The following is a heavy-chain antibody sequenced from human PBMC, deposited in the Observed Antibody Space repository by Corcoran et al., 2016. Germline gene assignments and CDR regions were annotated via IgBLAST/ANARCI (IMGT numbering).Heavy chain of an antibody. V-gene: IGHV1-3*01. CDR1: GYTFTSYA. D-gene: IGHD6-19*01. Sequence: QVQLVQSGAEVKKPGASVKVSCKASGYTFTSYAMHWVRQAPGQRLEWMGWINAGNGNTKYSQKFQGRVTITRDTSASTAYMELSSLRSEDTAVYYCARESPPYSSGWYGDAFDIWGQGTLVTVSS. CDR2: INAGNGNT. CDR3: ARESPPYSSGWYGDAFDI. J-gene: IGHJ4*02.